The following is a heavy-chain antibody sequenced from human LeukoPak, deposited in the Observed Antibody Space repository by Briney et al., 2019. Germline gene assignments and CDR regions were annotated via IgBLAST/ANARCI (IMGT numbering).Heavy chain of an antibody. CDR2: ISGNNDNP. D-gene: IGHD2-2*01. J-gene: IGHJ4*02. V-gene: IGHV1-18*01. Sequence: ASVKVSCKASGYTFTSYGISWVRQAPGQGLEWMGWISGNNDNPNYGQKFQGRLTVTTDSSTSTAYMELRNLRSDDTAVYYCARDGTSTDDYWGQGTLVTVSS. CDR1: GYTFTSYG. CDR3: ARDGTSTDDY.